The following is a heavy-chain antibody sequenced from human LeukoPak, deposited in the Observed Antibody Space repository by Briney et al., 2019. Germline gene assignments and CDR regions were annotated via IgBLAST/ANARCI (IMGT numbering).Heavy chain of an antibody. CDR1: GYIFSDYY. V-gene: IGHV1-2*02. CDR3: ARGAEAETSPLDF. D-gene: IGHD6-13*01. J-gene: IGHJ4*02. CDR2: INPKSGAA. Sequence: ASVKVSCKASGYIFSDYYMHWVRQAPGQGLEWLGWINPKSGAADYAQQFRGRVTMTRDTSINTDYMEMKRVASDDTAVYYCARGAEAETSPLDFWGQGTLVIVS.